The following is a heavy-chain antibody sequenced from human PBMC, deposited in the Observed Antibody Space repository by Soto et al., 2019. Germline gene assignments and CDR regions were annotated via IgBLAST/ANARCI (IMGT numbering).Heavy chain of an antibody. J-gene: IGHJ6*02. V-gene: IGHV3-30-3*01. CDR1: GFTFSSYA. Sequence: GGSLRLSCAASGFTFSSYAMHWVRQAPGKGLEWVAVISYDGSNKYYADSVKGRFTISRDNSKNTLYLQMNSLRAEDTAVYYCARDDRFKKDYYYGMDVWGQGTTVTVSS. CDR2: ISYDGSNK. CDR3: ARDDRFKKDYYYGMDV. D-gene: IGHD3-10*01.